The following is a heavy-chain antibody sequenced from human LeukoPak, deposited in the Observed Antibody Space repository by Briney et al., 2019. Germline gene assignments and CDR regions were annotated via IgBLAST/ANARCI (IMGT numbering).Heavy chain of an antibody. CDR2: ISSSIRYI. CDR3: APYPLGGDFQH. Sequence: PGGYLRLSCAASGFTFSSYSLNWARQAPGKGLEWVSSISSSIRYIYYADSVKGRFTISRYNAKNSLYLRMNSLRAEDTAVYYCAPYPLGGDFQHWGQGTLVTVSS. J-gene: IGHJ1*01. D-gene: IGHD4-23*01. V-gene: IGHV3-21*01. CDR1: GFTFSSYS.